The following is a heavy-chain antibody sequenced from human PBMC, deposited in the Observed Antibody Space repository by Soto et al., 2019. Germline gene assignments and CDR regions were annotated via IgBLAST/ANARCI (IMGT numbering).Heavy chain of an antibody. J-gene: IGHJ4*02. V-gene: IGHV3-11*01. CDR1: GYTFSDYY. CDR3: ACHYEIWSGYIYPVDY. D-gene: IGHD3-3*01. Sequence: QVQLVESGGDLVKPGGSLRLSCAASGYTFSDYYMSWIRQAPGKGLEWISYIDTSSNKIYYADSVKGRFTITRDNAKNSLYMEMNILRDKDTAVYYCACHYEIWSGYIYPVDYWGQGTLVTISS. CDR2: IDTSSNKI.